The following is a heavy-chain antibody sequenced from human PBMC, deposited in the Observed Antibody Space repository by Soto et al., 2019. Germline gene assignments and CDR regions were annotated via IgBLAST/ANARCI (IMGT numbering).Heavy chain of an antibody. D-gene: IGHD5-12*01. CDR2: ITKSSRTI. Sequence: EVQLVESGGGLVQPGVSLRLSCAASGFTFSTYSMNWVRQAPGKGLEWISYITKSSRTIDYAEPVKGRFTISRDNAKNSLYLQMNSLRAEDTAVYYCTRDHGYGYGMDVWGQGTTVTVSS. J-gene: IGHJ6*02. CDR3: TRDHGYGYGMDV. V-gene: IGHV3-48*01. CDR1: GFTFSTYS.